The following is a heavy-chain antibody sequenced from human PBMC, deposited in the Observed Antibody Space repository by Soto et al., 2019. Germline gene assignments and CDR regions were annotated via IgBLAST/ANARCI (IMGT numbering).Heavy chain of an antibody. CDR1: GFTFTAYW. Sequence: EVHLVESGGGLIQPGGSLRLSCAATGFTFTAYWVHWVRQAPGKGLEWVARFKSDGSGTTYTDSVKGRLSISRDNAKNTVYLQMDNLRVEDTAVYYCGRNAIFVRGVPDEYWGQGTPVTVSS. J-gene: IGHJ4*02. CDR3: GRNAIFVRGVPDEY. V-gene: IGHV3-74*03. D-gene: IGHD3-10*02. CDR2: FKSDGSGT.